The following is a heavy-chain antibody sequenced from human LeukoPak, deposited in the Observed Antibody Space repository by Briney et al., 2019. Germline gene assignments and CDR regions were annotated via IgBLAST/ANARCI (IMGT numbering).Heavy chain of an antibody. Sequence: ASETLSLICTVSGASISSYYWSWIRQPPGKGLEWIGDIYYSGSIKYNPSLKSRVTMSVDTSKNQFSLKLSSVTAADTAIYYCARESPSGYYNRPIDYWGQGTLVTVSS. CDR3: ARESPSGYYNRPIDY. D-gene: IGHD3-22*01. J-gene: IGHJ4*02. CDR2: IYYSGSI. CDR1: GASISSYY. V-gene: IGHV4-59*01.